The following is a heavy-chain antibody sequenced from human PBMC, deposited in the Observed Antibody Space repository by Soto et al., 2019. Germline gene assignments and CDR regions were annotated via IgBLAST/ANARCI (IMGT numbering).Heavy chain of an antibody. Sequence: PVGSLRLSCVGSGFIFSNNGMHWVRQTPGKGLEWVAFMSYDGSDTFYADSVKGRFTISRDSSKNTLFLHMSNLRAEDTAMYYCTIVRVADSALDHWGQGTLVTVSS. CDR3: TIVRVADSALDH. D-gene: IGHD3-10*02. V-gene: IGHV3-30*02. J-gene: IGHJ4*02. CDR2: MSYDGSDT. CDR1: GFIFSNNG.